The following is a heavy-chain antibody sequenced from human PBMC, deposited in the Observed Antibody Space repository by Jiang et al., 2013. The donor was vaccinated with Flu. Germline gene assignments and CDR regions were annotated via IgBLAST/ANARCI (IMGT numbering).Heavy chain of an antibody. CDR3: ARGSLLEMATISYFDY. V-gene: IGHV4-34*01. CDR1: GGSFSGYY. CDR2: INHSGST. Sequence: SLTCAVYGGSFSGYYWSWIRQPPGKGLEWIGEINHSGSTNYNPSLKSRVTISVDTSKNQFSLKLSSVTAADTAVYYCARGSLLEMATISYFDYWGQGTLVTVSS. D-gene: IGHD5-24*01. J-gene: IGHJ4*02.